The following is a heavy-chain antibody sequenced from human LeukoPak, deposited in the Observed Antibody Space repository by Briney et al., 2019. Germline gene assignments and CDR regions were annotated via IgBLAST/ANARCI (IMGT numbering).Heavy chain of an antibody. J-gene: IGHJ5*02. D-gene: IGHD5-12*01. CDR3: ASDPTESGYGEYNWFYR. CDR1: GYTFTSYD. CDR2: MNPNSGNT. Sequence: GASVKVSCKASGYTFTSYDINWVRQATGQGLEWMGLMNPNSGNTGYAQKFQGRVTMTMNSSISTTYMELNSMRPEDTDVYFCASDPTESGYGEYNWFYRWGQGTLVTVSS. V-gene: IGHV1-8*01.